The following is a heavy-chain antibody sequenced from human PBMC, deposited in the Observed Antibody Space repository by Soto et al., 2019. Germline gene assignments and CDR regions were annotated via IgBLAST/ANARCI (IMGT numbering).Heavy chain of an antibody. CDR2: IYHSGST. CDR1: GGSISSGGYS. CDR3: AKDMKWGGMTTIHYFGS. V-gene: IGHV4-30-2*01. D-gene: IGHD4-17*01. J-gene: IGHJ4*02. Sequence: PSETLSLTCAVSGGSISSGGYSWSWIRQPPGKGLEWIGYIYHSGSTYYNPSLKSRVTISVDRSKNSLFLQMNSLRPEDTALYYCAKDMKWGGMTTIHYFGSWGQGTQVTVSS.